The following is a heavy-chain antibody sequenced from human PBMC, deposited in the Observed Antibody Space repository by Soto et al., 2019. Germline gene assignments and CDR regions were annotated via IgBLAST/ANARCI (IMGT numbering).Heavy chain of an antibody. CDR2: ISSSSSYI. CDR3: ARDGGYCSGGSCYRFDP. J-gene: IGHJ5*02. CDR1: GFTFSSYS. Sequence: EVQLVESGGGLVKPGGSLRLSCAASGFTFSSYSMNWVRQAPGKGLEWVSSISSSSSYIYYADSVKGRFTSSRDNAKNSLYLQMNSLRAEDTAVYYCARDGGYCSGGSCYRFDPWGQGTLVTVSS. D-gene: IGHD2-15*01. V-gene: IGHV3-21*01.